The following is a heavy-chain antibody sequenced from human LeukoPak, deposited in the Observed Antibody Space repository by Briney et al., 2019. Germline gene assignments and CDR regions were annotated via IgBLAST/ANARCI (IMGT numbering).Heavy chain of an antibody. V-gene: IGHV3-30*03. CDR1: GFTFSSYG. CDR2: ISYDGSNK. J-gene: IGHJ4*02. D-gene: IGHD1-26*01. CDR3: ARDKDYSIVGATSGGMDY. Sequence: PGRSLRLSCAASGFTFSSYGMHWVRQAPGKGLEWVAVISYDGSNKYYADSVKGRFTISRDNSKNTLYLQMNSLRVEDMAVYYCARDKDYSIVGATSGGMDYWGQGTLVTVSS.